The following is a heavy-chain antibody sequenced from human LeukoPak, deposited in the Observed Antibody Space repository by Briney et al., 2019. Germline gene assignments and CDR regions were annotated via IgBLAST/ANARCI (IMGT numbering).Heavy chain of an antibody. Sequence: GGSLRLSCAASGFTFNNYGMHWVRQAPGKGLEWVAFIRFDGSNKYYADSVKGRFTISRDNSENTLYLQMNSLRAEDTAVFYCAKDFGRGYYASGTPFDYWGQGTLVTVSS. CDR3: AKDFGRGYYASGTPFDY. J-gene: IGHJ4*02. V-gene: IGHV3-30*02. CDR2: IRFDGSNK. CDR1: GFTFNNYG. D-gene: IGHD3-10*01.